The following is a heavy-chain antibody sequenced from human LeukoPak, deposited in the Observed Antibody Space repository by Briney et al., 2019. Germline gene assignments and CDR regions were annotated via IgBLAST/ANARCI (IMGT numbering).Heavy chain of an antibody. J-gene: IGHJ6*03. CDR3: ARHRYYYGSGSYLFYYMDV. Sequence: PSETLSLTCAVYGGSFSGYYWSWIRQPSGKGLEWIGEINHSGSTNYNPSLKSRVTISVDTSKNQFSLKLSSVTAADTAVYYCARHRYYYGSGSYLFYYMDVWGKGTTVTISS. D-gene: IGHD3-10*01. V-gene: IGHV4-34*01. CDR2: INHSGST. CDR1: GGSFSGYY.